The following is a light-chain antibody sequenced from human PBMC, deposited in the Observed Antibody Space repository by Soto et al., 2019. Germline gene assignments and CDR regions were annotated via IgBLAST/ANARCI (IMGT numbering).Light chain of an antibody. Sequence: QSALTQPRSVSGSPGQSGTISCTGTSSDVGGYNYVSWYQQHPGKAPKVMIYDVSKRPSGVPDRFSGSKSDNTASLTISGLQAEDEADYYCCSYAGSYTLVFGGGTKLTVL. J-gene: IGLJ2*01. V-gene: IGLV2-11*01. CDR2: DVS. CDR1: SSDVGGYNY. CDR3: CSYAGSYTLV.